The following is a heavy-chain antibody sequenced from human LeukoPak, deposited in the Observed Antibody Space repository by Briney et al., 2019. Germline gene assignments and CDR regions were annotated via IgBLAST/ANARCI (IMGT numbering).Heavy chain of an antibody. CDR3: ARAAHTTYVLGRYYYYAMDV. D-gene: IGHD3-10*01. Sequence: GGSLRLSCAASGFTFSSYTMDWVRQAPGKGLEWVARILYAGSNNYYADSVKGRFTISSDNPKNTLYLQMDSLRAEDTAVYYCARAAHTTYVLGRYYYYAMDVWGQGTTVTVSS. CDR1: GFTFSSYT. V-gene: IGHV3-30-3*01. J-gene: IGHJ6*02. CDR2: ILYAGSNN.